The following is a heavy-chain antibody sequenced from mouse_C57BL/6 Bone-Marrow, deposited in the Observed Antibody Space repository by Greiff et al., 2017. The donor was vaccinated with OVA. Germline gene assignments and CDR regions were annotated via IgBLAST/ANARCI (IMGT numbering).Heavy chain of an antibody. CDR2: IDPSDSYT. J-gene: IGHJ4*01. D-gene: IGHD2-1*01. CDR1: GYTFTSYW. Sequence: QVQLQQPGAELVMPGASVKLSCKASGYTFTSYWVHWVKQRPGQGLEWIGEIDPSDSYTNYNQKFKGKSTLTVDKSSSTAYMQLSSLTSEDSAVYYCALYYGNYVAMDYWGQGTSVTVSS. CDR3: ALYYGNYVAMDY. V-gene: IGHV1-69*01.